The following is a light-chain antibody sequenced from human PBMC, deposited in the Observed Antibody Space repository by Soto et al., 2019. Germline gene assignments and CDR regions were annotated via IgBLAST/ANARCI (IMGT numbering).Light chain of an antibody. CDR2: KAS. J-gene: IGKJ2*01. V-gene: IGKV1-5*03. CDR3: QQYNSYSYT. Sequence: DIQMTQSPSTLSASVGDRVTITFRASQSISSRLAWYQQKPGKAPKLLIYKASSLESGVPSRFSGSGSGTEFILTISSLQPDDFATYYCQQYNSYSYTFGQGTKLEIK. CDR1: QSISSR.